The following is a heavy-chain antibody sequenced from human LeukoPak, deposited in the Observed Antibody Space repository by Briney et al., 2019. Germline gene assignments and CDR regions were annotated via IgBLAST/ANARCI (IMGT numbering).Heavy chain of an antibody. Sequence: GGSLRLSCAASGFTFSNYEMHWVRQAPGEGLEWVSYISSSGSDIYYADSVKGRFTISRDNAKNSLYLQMNSLRAEDTAVYYCARVSVGATEADAFDIWGQGTMVTVSS. D-gene: IGHD1-26*01. CDR2: ISSSGSDI. CDR1: GFTFSNYE. V-gene: IGHV3-48*03. CDR3: ARVSVGATEADAFDI. J-gene: IGHJ3*02.